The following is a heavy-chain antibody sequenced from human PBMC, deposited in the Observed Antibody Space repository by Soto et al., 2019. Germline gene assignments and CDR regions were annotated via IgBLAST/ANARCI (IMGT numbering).Heavy chain of an antibody. CDR2: IIPILGIA. V-gene: IGHV1-69*08. D-gene: IGHD2-2*01. Sequence: QVQLVQSGAEVKKPGSSVKVSCKASGGTFSSYTISWVRQAPGQGLEWMGRIIPILGIANYAQKFQGRVTITAAKSTSTAYMELSSVRSEDTAVYYCARDCSSTSCYAYPWGQGTLVTVSS. CDR3: ARDCSSTSCYAYP. J-gene: IGHJ5*02. CDR1: GGTFSSYT.